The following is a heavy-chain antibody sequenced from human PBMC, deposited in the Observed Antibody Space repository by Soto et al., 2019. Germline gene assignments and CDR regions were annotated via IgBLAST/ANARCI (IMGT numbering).Heavy chain of an antibody. CDR3: AKDQLLSISSWVDN. CDR2: INTFNGNT. J-gene: IGHJ4*02. CDR1: GYTFTSYG. D-gene: IGHD6-6*01. V-gene: IGHV1-18*01. Sequence: QVQVVQSGDEVKQPGASVKVSCKASGYTFTSYGITWVRQAPGQGLEWMGWINTFNGNTMYARKFRGRVTTTTDTSTNTAYMELRSLRPDYTAVYYCAKDQLLSISSWVDNWGQGTLVTVSS.